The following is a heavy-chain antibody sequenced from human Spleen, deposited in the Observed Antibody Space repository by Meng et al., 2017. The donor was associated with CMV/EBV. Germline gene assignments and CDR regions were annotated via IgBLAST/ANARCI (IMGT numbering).Heavy chain of an antibody. J-gene: IGHJ4*02. CDR1: GFTFSSYA. CDR3: ARDCRAGGCFDY. CDR2: ISYDGSNK. Sequence: QVQLVESXXGXVQPGXXLXXXCAASGFTFSSYAMHWVRQAPGKGLEWVAVISYDGSNKYYADSVKGRFTISRDNSKNTLYLQMNSLRAEDTAVYYCARDCRAGGCFDYWGQGTLVTVSS. V-gene: IGHV3-30-3*01. D-gene: IGHD3-16*01.